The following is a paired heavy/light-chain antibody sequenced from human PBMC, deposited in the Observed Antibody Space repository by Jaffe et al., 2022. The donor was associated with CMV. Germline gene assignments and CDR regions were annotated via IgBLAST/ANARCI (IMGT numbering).Heavy chain of an antibody. Sequence: EVQLVESGGGLVQPGGSLIVSCSASGFTFNTYAMHWVRQAPGKGLESVSAISGSGGTTYYADSVKDRFTISRDNSKNTLYLQMSSLRVEDTAVYYCVKDRSGYNLGSSDYWGQGALVTVSS. D-gene: IGHD5-12*01. CDR3: VKDRSGYNLGSSDY. J-gene: IGHJ4*02. CDR2: ISGSGGTT. CDR1: GFTFNTYA. V-gene: IGHV3-64D*06.
Light chain of an antibody. Sequence: AIRITQSPSSLSASTGDRVTITCRASQGISSYLAWYQQKPGKAPRLLMYAASTLQSGVPSRFSGSGSGTDFTLTISCLQSEDFATYYCQQYHTYPYTFGQGTRLEIK. CDR3: QQYHTYPYT. J-gene: IGKJ2*01. CDR1: QGISSY. V-gene: IGKV1-8*01. CDR2: AAS.